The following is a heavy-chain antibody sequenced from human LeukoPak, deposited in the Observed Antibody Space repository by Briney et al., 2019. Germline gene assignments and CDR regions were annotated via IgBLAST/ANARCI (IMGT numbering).Heavy chain of an antibody. J-gene: IGHJ3*02. CDR2: ISGSGGST. CDR1: GFTFSSYG. V-gene: IGHV3-23*01. CDR3: ARKRLLRRIDDFDI. Sequence: TGGSLRLSCAASGFTFSSYGMSWVRQAPGKGLEWVSAISGSGGSTYYADSVKGRFTISRDNSKNTLYLQMNSLRAEDTAVYYCARKRLLRRIDDFDICGQGTMVTVSS. D-gene: IGHD3-22*01.